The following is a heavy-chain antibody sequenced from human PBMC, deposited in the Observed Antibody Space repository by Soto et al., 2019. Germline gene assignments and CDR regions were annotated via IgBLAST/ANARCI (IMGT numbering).Heavy chain of an antibody. Sequence: SETLSLTCTVSGGSISSYYWSWIRQPPGKGLEWIGYIYYSGSTNYNPSLKSRVTISVDTSKNQFSLKLSSVTAADTAVYYCARDYGDYVGYGAFDIWGQGTMVTVSS. CDR1: GGSISSYY. J-gene: IGHJ3*02. CDR2: IYYSGST. V-gene: IGHV4-59*01. CDR3: ARDYGDYVGYGAFDI. D-gene: IGHD4-17*01.